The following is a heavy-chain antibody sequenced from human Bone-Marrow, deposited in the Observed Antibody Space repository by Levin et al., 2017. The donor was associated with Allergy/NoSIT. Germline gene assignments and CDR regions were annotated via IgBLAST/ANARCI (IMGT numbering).Heavy chain of an antibody. CDR2: IWDNGSHE. CDR3: ARIYRVIDPSYGMDV. CDR1: GFSFNNYG. Sequence: PGGSLRLSCEASGFSFNNYGMHWVRQAPGKGLEWVAVIWDNGSHEKYADSVKGRFTIFRDNSKNTLYLQMNSLRAEDTAVYYCARIYRVIDPSYGMDVWGQGTTVTVSS. J-gene: IGHJ6*02. V-gene: IGHV3-33*01. D-gene: IGHD3-3*01.